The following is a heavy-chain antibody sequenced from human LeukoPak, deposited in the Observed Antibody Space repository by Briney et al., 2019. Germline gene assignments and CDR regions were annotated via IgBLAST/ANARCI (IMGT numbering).Heavy chain of an antibody. Sequence: SETLSLTCAVYGGSFSGYYWSWIRQPPGKGLEWIGEINHSGSTNYNPSLKSRVTISVDTSKNQFSLKLSSVTAADTAVYYCARGPVTTLFDYWGQGTLVTVSS. CDR2: INHSGST. V-gene: IGHV4-34*01. J-gene: IGHJ4*02. CDR3: ARGPVTTLFDY. D-gene: IGHD4-17*01. CDR1: GGSFSGYY.